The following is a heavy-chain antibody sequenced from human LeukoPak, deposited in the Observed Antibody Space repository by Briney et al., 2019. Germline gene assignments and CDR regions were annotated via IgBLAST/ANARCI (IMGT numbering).Heavy chain of an antibody. CDR2: IIPIFGTA. CDR1: GGTFISYA. V-gene: IGHV1-69*01. D-gene: IGHD3-10*01. CDR3: ARTSYGSGSFENWFDP. J-gene: IGHJ5*02. Sequence: SSVKVSCKASGGTFISYAISWVRQAPGQGLEWMGGIIPIFGTANYAQKFQGRVTITADESTSTAYMELSSLRSEDTAVYYCARTSYGSGSFENWFDPWGQGTLVTVSS.